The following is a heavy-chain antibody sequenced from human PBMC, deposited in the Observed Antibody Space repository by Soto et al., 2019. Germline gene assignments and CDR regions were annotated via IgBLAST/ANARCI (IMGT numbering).Heavy chain of an antibody. Sequence: SVEVSCKASGFTFTSSAVQWVRQARGQRLEWIGWIVVGSGNTNYAQKFQERVTITRDMSTSTAYMELSSLRSEDTAVYYCAAEFDADYGMDVWGQGTTVTVSS. J-gene: IGHJ6*02. CDR3: AAEFDADYGMDV. CDR1: GFTFTSSA. V-gene: IGHV1-58*01. D-gene: IGHD3-16*01. CDR2: IVVGSGNT.